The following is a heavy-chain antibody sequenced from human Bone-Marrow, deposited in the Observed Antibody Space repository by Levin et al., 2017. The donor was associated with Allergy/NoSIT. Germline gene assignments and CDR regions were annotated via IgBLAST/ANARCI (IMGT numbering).Heavy chain of an antibody. D-gene: IGHD4-17*01. Sequence: PGGSLRLSCAASGFTFSTYSMNWVRQAPGQGLEWVSDISGSGSAVYYADSVKGRFIISRDNVKNSLYLQMNSLRDEDTAVYYCARDPWDGETTVTTGGFDYWGQGTLVTVSS. CDR3: ARDPWDGETTVTTGGFDY. CDR2: ISGSGSAV. CDR1: GFTFSTYS. V-gene: IGHV3-48*02. J-gene: IGHJ4*02.